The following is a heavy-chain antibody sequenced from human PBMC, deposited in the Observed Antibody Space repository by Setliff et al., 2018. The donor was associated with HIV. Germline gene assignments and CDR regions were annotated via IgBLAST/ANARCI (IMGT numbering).Heavy chain of an antibody. CDR3: ARDPYPYADYGDWYFDL. D-gene: IGHD4-17*01. CDR1: GFTFGSYW. J-gene: IGHJ2*01. CDR2: IKQDGSEK. V-gene: IGHV3-7*01. Sequence: PGGSLRLSCAASGFTFGSYWMSWVRQAPGKGLEWAANIKQDGSEKYYVDSVKGRFTISRDNAKNSLYLQMNSLRAEDTAVYYCARDPYPYADYGDWYFDLWGRGTLVTVSS.